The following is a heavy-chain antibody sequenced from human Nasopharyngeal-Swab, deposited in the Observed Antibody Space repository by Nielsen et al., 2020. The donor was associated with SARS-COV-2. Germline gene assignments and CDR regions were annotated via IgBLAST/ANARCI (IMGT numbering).Heavy chain of an antibody. CDR2: ISGSGGST. J-gene: IGHJ2*01. D-gene: IGHD2/OR15-2a*01. V-gene: IGHV3-23*01. Sequence: GGSLRPSCAASGFTFSSCAMSWVRQAPGKGLEWVSAISGSGGSTYYADSVKGRFTISRDNSKNTLYLQMNSLRAEDTAVYYCAKEGSRTTVITIYWYFDLWGRGTLVTVSS. CDR1: GFTFSSCA. CDR3: AKEGSRTTVITIYWYFDL.